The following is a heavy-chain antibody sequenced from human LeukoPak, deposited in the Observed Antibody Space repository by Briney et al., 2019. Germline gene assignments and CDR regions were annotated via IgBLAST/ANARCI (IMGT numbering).Heavy chain of an antibody. J-gene: IGHJ4*02. V-gene: IGHV4-59*01. Sequence: SETLSLTCTVSGGSISSYYWSWIRQPPGKGLEWIGYIDYSGSTNYNPSLKSRVTISVDTCKNQFSLKLSSVTAADTAVYYCARGLAAALDYWGQGTLVTVSS. CDR2: IDYSGST. CDR1: GGSISSYY. CDR3: ARGLAAALDY. D-gene: IGHD6-25*01.